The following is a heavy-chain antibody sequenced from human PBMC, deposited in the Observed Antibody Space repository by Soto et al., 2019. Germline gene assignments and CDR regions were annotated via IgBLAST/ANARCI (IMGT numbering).Heavy chain of an antibody. CDR3: ARIPVDTYMINWFDP. CDR2: IYYSGST. Sequence: SETLSLTCTVSGGSVSRGDYYWSWIRQPPGKGLEWIGYIYYSGSTNYNPSLKSRVSISLDTSKNQFSLRLTSVTAADTAVYYCARIPVDTYMINWFDPWGQGTLVTVS. D-gene: IGHD5-18*01. CDR1: GGSVSRGDYY. V-gene: IGHV4-61*08. J-gene: IGHJ5*02.